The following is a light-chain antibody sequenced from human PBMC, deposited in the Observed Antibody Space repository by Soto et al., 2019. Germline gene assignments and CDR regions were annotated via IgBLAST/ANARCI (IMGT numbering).Light chain of an antibody. J-gene: IGLJ3*02. CDR3: ATWDDSLNGGV. CDR1: SSNIGSNT. V-gene: IGLV1-44*01. CDR2: SND. Sequence: QSVLTQPPSASGTPGQRVTISCSGGSSNIGSNTVNWYHLLPGTAPKLLVYSNDQRPSGVPDRFSGSRSGTSASLAISGLQSEDEADYFCATWDDSLNGGVFGGGTKVTVL.